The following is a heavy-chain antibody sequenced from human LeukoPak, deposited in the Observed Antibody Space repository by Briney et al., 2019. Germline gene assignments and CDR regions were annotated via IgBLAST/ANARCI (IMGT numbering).Heavy chain of an antibody. Sequence: PGGSLRLSCEVSGFTIRNQWMSWVRQAPGKGLEWVANIKEDGREKYYVDSVKGRFTISRDNSKNTLYLQMNSLRAEDTAVYYCASALRIYYYFDYWGQGTLVTVSS. D-gene: IGHD1-26*01. CDR1: GFTIRNQW. V-gene: IGHV3-7*03. CDR3: ASALRIYYYFDY. J-gene: IGHJ4*02. CDR2: IKEDGREK.